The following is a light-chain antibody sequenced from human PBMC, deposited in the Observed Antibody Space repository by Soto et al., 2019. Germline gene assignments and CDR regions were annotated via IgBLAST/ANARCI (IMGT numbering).Light chain of an antibody. CDR2: NNN. J-gene: IGLJ2*01. CDR1: SSNIGRNS. CDR3: ASWDDNLNGPLL. Sequence: QSALTQPPSASGTPGQRVTISCSGGSSNIGRNSVSWYQQVPGTAPKLIIFNNNERPSGIPGRFSGSKSGAPASLAIVGLQSEDEADYFCASWDDNLNGPLLFGGGTKLTVL. V-gene: IGLV1-44*01.